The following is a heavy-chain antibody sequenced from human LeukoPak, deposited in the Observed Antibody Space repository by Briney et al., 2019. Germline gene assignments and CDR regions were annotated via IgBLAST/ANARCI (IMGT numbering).Heavy chain of an antibody. Sequence: PGGSLRLSCAASGFTFSSYWMHWVRQAPGKGRMWVSRINDDGSGTGSADSVKGRFTISRDNAKNTLYLQMNSLRAEDTAVYYCARESYGSGSYLVDIWGQGTMVTVSS. CDR1: GFTFSSYW. CDR3: ARESYGSGSYLVDI. J-gene: IGHJ3*02. D-gene: IGHD3-10*01. V-gene: IGHV3-74*01. CDR2: INDDGSGT.